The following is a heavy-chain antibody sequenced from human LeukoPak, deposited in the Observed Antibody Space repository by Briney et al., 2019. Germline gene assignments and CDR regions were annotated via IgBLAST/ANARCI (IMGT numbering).Heavy chain of an antibody. CDR3: ARAVLLWFGEPPAFDI. J-gene: IGHJ3*02. D-gene: IGHD3-10*01. CDR2: IGTAGDT. Sequence: GGSLRLSCAASGFTFSSYDMHWVRQATGKGLEWVSAIGTAGDTYYPGSVKGRFTISRENAKNSLYLQMNSLRAGDTAVYYCARAVLLWFGEPPAFDICGQGTMVTVSS. CDR1: GFTFSSYD. V-gene: IGHV3-13*01.